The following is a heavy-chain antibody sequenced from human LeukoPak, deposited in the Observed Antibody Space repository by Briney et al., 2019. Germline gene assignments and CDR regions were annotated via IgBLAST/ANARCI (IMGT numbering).Heavy chain of an antibody. CDR2: TNPNSGNT. CDR1: GYTFTSYD. V-gene: IGHV1-8*03. J-gene: IGHJ6*03. Sequence: GASVKVSCKASGYTFTSYDINWVRQAPGQGLEWMGWTNPNSGNTGYAQKFQGRVTITRNTSISTAYMELSSLRSEDTAVYYCARGQKVSSWRPTRYYYYMDVWGKGTTVTVSS. CDR3: ARGQKVSSWRPTRYYYYMDV. D-gene: IGHD6-13*01.